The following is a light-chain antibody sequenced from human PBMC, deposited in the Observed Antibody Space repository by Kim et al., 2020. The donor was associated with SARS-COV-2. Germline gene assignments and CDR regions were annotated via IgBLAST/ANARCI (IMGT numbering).Light chain of an antibody. CDR2: GAS. CDR1: QSVSSN. Sequence: EIVMTQSPATLSVSPGERATLSCRASQSVSSNLAWYQQKPGQPPRLLIYGASTRATSVPARFSGSGSGTELTLTISSLQSEDFAVYYCQQYINWPYTFGQGTKLEI. J-gene: IGKJ2*01. V-gene: IGKV3-15*01. CDR3: QQYINWPYT.